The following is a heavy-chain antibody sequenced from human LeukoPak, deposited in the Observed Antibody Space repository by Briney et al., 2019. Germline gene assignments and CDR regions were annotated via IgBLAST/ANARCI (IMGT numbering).Heavy chain of an antibody. Sequence: GGSLRLSCAASGFTFSSYGMHWVRQAPGKGLEWVAVISYDGSNKYYADSVKGRFTISRDNSKNTLYLQMNSLRAEDTAVYYCANWDHSSSHLDYWGQGTLVTVSS. D-gene: IGHD6-13*01. CDR3: ANWDHSSSHLDY. CDR2: ISYDGSNK. V-gene: IGHV3-30*18. CDR1: GFTFSSYG. J-gene: IGHJ4*02.